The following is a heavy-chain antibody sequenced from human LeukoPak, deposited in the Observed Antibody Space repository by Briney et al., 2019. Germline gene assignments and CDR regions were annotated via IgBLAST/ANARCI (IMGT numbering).Heavy chain of an antibody. CDR1: GFTISSYG. D-gene: IGHD2-8*01. CDR2: ISGSVDST. V-gene: IGHV3-23*01. J-gene: IGHJ4*02. Sequence: PGGSLRLSCKASGFTISSYGMSWVRQAPGKGLVWVSAISGSVDSTYYADSVKGRFTISRDSSKNTLYLQMDSLRAEDTAIYYCAKDSPVCTYWGQGTLVTVSS. CDR3: AKDSPVCTY.